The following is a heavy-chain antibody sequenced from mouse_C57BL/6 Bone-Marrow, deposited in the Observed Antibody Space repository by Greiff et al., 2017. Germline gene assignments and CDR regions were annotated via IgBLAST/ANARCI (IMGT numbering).Heavy chain of an antibody. D-gene: IGHD1-1*01. V-gene: IGHV14-4*01. Sequence: EVQLQQSGAELVRPGASVKLSCTASGFNIKDDYMHWVKQRPEQGLEWIGWIDPENGDTEYASKFQGKATITADTSSNTAYLQLSSLTSEDTAVYYCTYYGSADYGGKGPTLPVPS. CDR2: IDPENGDT. CDR1: GFNIKDDY. CDR3: TYYGSADY. J-gene: IGHJ2*01.